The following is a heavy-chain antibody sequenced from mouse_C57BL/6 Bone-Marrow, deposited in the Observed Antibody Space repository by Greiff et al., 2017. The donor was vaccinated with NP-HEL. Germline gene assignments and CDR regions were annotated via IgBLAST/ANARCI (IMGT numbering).Heavy chain of an antibody. Sequence: VQLKQSGPELVKPGDSVKISCKASGYSFTGYFMNWVMQSHGKSLEWIGRINPYNGDTFYNQKFKGKATLTVDKSSSTAHMEPRSLTSEDSAVYYCVYYDYDWAEDYWGQGTSVTVSS. V-gene: IGHV1-20*01. D-gene: IGHD2-4*01. CDR2: INPYNGDT. CDR1: GYSFTGYF. CDR3: VYYDYDWAEDY. J-gene: IGHJ4*01.